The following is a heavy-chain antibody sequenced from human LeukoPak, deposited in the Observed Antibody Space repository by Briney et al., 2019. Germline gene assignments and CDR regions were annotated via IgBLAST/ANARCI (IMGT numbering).Heavy chain of an antibody. CDR2: ISSSGYTI. Sequence: PGGSLRLSCAASGFTFSSYEMNWVRQAPGKGLEWVSSISSSGYTIYYIDSVKGRFTISRDNAKSSLYLQMNSLRAEDTAVYYCARFRHYYDSSGYHSFDYWGQGTLVTVSS. J-gene: IGHJ4*02. CDR1: GFTFSSYE. CDR3: ARFRHYYDSSGYHSFDY. V-gene: IGHV3-48*03. D-gene: IGHD3-22*01.